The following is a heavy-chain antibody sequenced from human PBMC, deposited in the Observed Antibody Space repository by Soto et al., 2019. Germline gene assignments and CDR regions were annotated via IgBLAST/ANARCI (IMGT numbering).Heavy chain of an antibody. Sequence: GGSLRLSCAASGFTVSSNYMSWVRQAPGKGLEWVSVIYSGGSTYYADSVKGRFTISRDNSKNTLYLQMNSLRAEDTAVYYCARSPWNYAFDYWGQGTLVTVSS. D-gene: IGHD1-7*01. CDR2: IYSGGST. CDR3: ARSPWNYAFDY. V-gene: IGHV3-66*01. J-gene: IGHJ4*02. CDR1: GFTVSSNY.